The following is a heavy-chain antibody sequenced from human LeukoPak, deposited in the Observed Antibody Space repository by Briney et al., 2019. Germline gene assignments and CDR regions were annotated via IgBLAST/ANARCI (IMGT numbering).Heavy chain of an antibody. D-gene: IGHD5-18*01. CDR2: FDPEDGET. V-gene: IGHV1-24*01. CDR1: GYTLTELS. Sequence: GASVKVSCKVSGYTLTELSMHWVRQAPAKGIEWMGGFDPEDGETIYAQKFQGRVTMTEDTSTDTAYMELSSLRSEDTAVYYCATAPPDGGYSYGYDYWGQGTLVTVSS. CDR3: ATAPPDGGYSYGYDY. J-gene: IGHJ4*02.